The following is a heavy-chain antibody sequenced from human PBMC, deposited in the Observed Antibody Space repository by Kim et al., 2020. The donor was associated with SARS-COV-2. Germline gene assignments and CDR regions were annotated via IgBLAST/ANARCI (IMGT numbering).Heavy chain of an antibody. CDR3: AREDAHGSSDY. J-gene: IGHJ4*02. Sequence: GGSLRLSCAVSGFTFSDYYMSWIRQAPGKGLEWISYISTNTIYTQYADSVKGRFSISRDNAGKLLYLQMNSLRVEDTAVYYCAREDAHGSSDYWGQGTL. CDR2: ISTNTIYT. CDR1: GFTFSDYY. V-gene: IGHV3-11*06. D-gene: IGHD2-8*01.